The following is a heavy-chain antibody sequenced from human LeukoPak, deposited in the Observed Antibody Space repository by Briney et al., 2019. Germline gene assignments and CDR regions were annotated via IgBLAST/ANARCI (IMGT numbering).Heavy chain of an antibody. CDR3: ARGGRANGVYDAFDI. Sequence: PGGSLRLSCAASGFTFSSYSMKWVRQAPGKGLEWVSSISSSSNYIYYADSVKGRFTISRDNAKNSLYLQMNTLRAEDTALYYCARGGRANGVYDAFDIWGQGTIVTVSS. CDR1: GFTFSSYS. J-gene: IGHJ3*02. CDR2: ISSSSNYI. D-gene: IGHD2-8*01. V-gene: IGHV3-21*01.